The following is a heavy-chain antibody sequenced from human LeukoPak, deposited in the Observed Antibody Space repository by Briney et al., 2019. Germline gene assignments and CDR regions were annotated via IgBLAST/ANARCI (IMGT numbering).Heavy chain of an antibody. J-gene: IGHJ4*02. CDR3: ATAQTTVTTWWYDY. CDR1: GYTLTELS. Sequence: ASVKVSCKVSGYTLTELSMHWVRQAPGKGLEWMGGFDPEDGETIYAQKFQGRVTMTEDTSTDTVYMELSSLRSEDTAVYYCATAQTTVTTWWYDYWGQGTLVTVSS. D-gene: IGHD4-17*01. V-gene: IGHV1-24*01. CDR2: FDPEDGET.